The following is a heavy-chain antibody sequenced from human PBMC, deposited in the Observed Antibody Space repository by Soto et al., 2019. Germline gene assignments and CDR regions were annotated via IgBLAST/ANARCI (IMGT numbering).Heavy chain of an antibody. J-gene: IGHJ6*03. CDR2: INPNGGVT. Sequence: VQLVQSGAEVKKPGASVKVSCKTSGDSFNDYYIHWVRQAPGQGLEWMGWINPNGGVTKYAQKFQCRVTVTRETSIRTVYMELSSLRSDDTAVYYCARESGGATATLDYYYFYMDVWGKGTTVTVSS. CDR3: ARESGGATATLDYYYFYMDV. D-gene: IGHD5-12*01. V-gene: IGHV1-2*02. CDR1: GDSFNDYY.